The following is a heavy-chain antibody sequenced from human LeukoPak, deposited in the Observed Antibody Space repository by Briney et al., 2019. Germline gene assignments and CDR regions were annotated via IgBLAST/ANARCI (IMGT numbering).Heavy chain of an antibody. D-gene: IGHD3-10*01. V-gene: IGHV3-7*01. CDR3: AKASRGPGETY. CDR1: GFTFSSYS. J-gene: IGHJ4*02. Sequence: PGGSLRLSCAASGFTFSSYSMNWVRQAPGKGLEWVANIKQDGSEKQYVDSVKGRFTISRDNVKNSLYLQMNSLRVEDTAVYYCAKASRGPGETYWGQGTLVTVSS. CDR2: IKQDGSEK.